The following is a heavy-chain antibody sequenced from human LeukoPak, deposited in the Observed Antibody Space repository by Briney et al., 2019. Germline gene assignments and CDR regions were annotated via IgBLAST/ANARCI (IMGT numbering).Heavy chain of an antibody. J-gene: IGHJ4*02. CDR3: AKDGTGCGGDCYSDY. D-gene: IGHD2-21*02. V-gene: IGHV3-23*01. Sequence: GGSLRLSCAASGFTFSAYGMSWFRQAPGKGLEWVSAITYSSGNTYYADSVKGRFTISRDNSKNTLYPQMNSLSAEDTALYYCAKDGTGCGGDCYSDYWGQGTLVTVSS. CDR1: GFTFSAYG. CDR2: ITYSSGNT.